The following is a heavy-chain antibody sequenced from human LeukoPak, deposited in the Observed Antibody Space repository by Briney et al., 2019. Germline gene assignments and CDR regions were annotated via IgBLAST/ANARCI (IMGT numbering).Heavy chain of an antibody. D-gene: IGHD5-18*01. Sequence: PGGSLRLSCAASGFTFSSYEMNWVRQAPGKGLEWVSYISSSGSTIYYADSVKGRFTISRDNAKDSLYLQMNSLRAEDTAVYYCARAAARYSYGYGLDYWGQGTLVTVFS. CDR3: ARAAARYSYGYGLDY. V-gene: IGHV3-48*03. J-gene: IGHJ4*02. CDR2: ISSSGSTI. CDR1: GFTFSSYE.